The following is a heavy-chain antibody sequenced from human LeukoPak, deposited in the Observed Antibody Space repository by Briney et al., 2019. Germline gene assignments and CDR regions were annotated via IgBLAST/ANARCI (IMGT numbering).Heavy chain of an antibody. D-gene: IGHD3-10*01. Sequence: GASVKVSCKVSGYTLTELSMHWVRQAPGKGLEWMGGFDPEDGETIYAQKFQGRVTMTEDTSTDTACMELSSLRSEDTAVYYCATNYYGSGPLDYWGQGTLVTVSS. V-gene: IGHV1-24*01. J-gene: IGHJ4*02. CDR1: GYTLTELS. CDR2: FDPEDGET. CDR3: ATNYYGSGPLDY.